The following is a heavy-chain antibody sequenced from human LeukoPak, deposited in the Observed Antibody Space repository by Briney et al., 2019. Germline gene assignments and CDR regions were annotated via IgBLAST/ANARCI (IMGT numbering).Heavy chain of an antibody. V-gene: IGHV4-34*01. J-gene: IGHJ4*02. CDR1: GGSFSGYY. CDR2: INHSGST. CDR3: ARVSRGGIWDY. Sequence: SETLSLTCAVYGGSFSGYYWSWIRQPPGKGLEWIGEINHSGSTNYNPSLKSRVTMSLDTSKNQFSLNLTSVTAADTAVYYCARVSRGGIWDYWGQGTLVTVSS. D-gene: IGHD3-16*01.